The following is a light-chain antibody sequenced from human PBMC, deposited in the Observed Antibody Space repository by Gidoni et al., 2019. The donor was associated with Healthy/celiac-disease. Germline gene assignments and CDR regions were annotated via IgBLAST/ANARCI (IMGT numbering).Light chain of an antibody. CDR3: QAWDSSTQV. CDR1: NLGDKY. CDR2: QDS. J-gene: IGLJ3*02. Sequence: SYELNQPPSVSVSPGQTASITCSGDNLGDKYACWYQQKPGQSPVLVIYQDSKRPSGIPERFSGSNSGNTATLTISGTQAMDEADHYCQAWDSSTQVFGGGTKLTVL. V-gene: IGLV3-1*01.